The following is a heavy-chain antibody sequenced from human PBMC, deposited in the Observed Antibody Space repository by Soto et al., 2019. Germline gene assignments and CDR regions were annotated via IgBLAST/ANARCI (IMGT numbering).Heavy chain of an antibody. CDR2: IWYDGSNT. D-gene: IGHD1-26*01. Sequence: QVQLVDSGGGVVQPGRSLRLSCAASGFTFSSYGMHWVRQAPGKGLEWVAVIWYDGSNTYYAESVKGRFTISRDNSKNTLYLQMNSPRAEDTAVYYCARDAFRVGAESGAFDIWGQGTMVTVSS. V-gene: IGHV3-33*01. CDR3: ARDAFRVGAESGAFDI. CDR1: GFTFSSYG. J-gene: IGHJ3*02.